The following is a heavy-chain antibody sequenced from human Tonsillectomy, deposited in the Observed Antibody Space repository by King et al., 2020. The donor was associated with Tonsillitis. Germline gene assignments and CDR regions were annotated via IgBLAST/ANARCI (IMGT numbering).Heavy chain of an antibody. Sequence: VQLVESGGGLVQPGGSLRLSCAASGFIFSGYWMSWVRQAPGKGLEWVANIKQDGSEKYYVGSVKGRFTISRDNAENSLYLQMNSLTAEDTAVYYCARDGAGYSYGYSHFDYWGQGTLVTVSS. D-gene: IGHD5-18*01. CDR2: IKQDGSEK. CDR1: GFIFSGYW. CDR3: ARDGAGYSYGYSHFDY. V-gene: IGHV3-7*01. J-gene: IGHJ4*02.